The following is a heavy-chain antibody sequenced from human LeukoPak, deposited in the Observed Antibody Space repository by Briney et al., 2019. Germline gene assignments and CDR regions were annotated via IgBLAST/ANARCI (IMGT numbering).Heavy chain of an antibody. V-gene: IGHV3-23*01. CDR3: AKDRPPYSSSSSYDAFDI. CDR1: GFTFSSYA. CDR2: ISGSGGST. D-gene: IGHD6-6*01. Sequence: GGSLTLSCAASGFTFSSYAMSWVRQAPGKGLEWVSAISGSGGSTYYADSVKGRFTISRDNSKSTLYLQMNSLRAEDTAVYYCAKDRPPYSSSSSYDAFDIWGQGTMVTVSS. J-gene: IGHJ3*02.